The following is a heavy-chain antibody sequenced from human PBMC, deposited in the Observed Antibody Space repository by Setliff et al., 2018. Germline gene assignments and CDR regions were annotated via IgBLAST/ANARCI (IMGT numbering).Heavy chain of an antibody. CDR2: IYIGGSA. V-gene: IGHV4-4*07. CDR1: GGSISSYY. CDR3: AREQWLDPPGYYYMDV. J-gene: IGHJ6*03. Sequence: SETLSLTCTVSGGSISSYYWSWIWQPAGKGLEWIGHIYIGGSANYNPSLKSRVTMSIDTSKNQFSPKLNSVTAADTAVYYCAREQWLDPPGYYYMDVWAKGTTVTVSS. D-gene: IGHD6-19*01.